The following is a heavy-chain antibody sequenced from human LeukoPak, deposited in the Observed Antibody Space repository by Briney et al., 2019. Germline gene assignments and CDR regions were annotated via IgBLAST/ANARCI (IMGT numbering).Heavy chain of an antibody. D-gene: IGHD7-27*01. CDR2: INPNTSDT. Sequence: ASVTVSFKASGYTFTGYYIHLVRQAPGQGLEWMGWINPNTSDTNYAQKFQGRVTITRDTSISTAYMELSRLRSDDTAVYYCARDLRWGPDYWGQGTLVTVSS. J-gene: IGHJ4*02. CDR1: GYTFTGYY. V-gene: IGHV1-2*02. CDR3: ARDLRWGPDY.